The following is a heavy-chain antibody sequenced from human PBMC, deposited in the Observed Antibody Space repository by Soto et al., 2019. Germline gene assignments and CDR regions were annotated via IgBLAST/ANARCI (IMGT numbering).Heavy chain of an antibody. V-gene: IGHV1-46*01. J-gene: IGHJ6*02. CDR2: IKLSGGST. CDR1: GYTFTSYY. CDR3: AREGNSYSGMDV. Sequence: QVQLMQSGAEEKKPGASVRVSCVASGYTFTSYYMHWVRQAPGQGLEWLGVIKLSGGSTTYAQRFQGRVTVTRDTSTSTVYMELRSLRSEDTAVYHCAREGNSYSGMDVWGQGTTVTVS.